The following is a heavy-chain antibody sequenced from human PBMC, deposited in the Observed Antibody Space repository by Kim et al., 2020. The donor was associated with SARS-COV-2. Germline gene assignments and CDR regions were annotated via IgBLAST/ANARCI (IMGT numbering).Heavy chain of an antibody. Sequence: GGSLRLSCAASGFTFSSYGMHWVRQAPGKGLEWVAVIWYDGSNKYYADSVKGRFTISRDNSKNTLYLQMNSLRAEDTAVYYCARMGIAAAGAVDYWGQGTLVTVSS. J-gene: IGHJ4*02. CDR2: IWYDGSNK. CDR1: GFTFSSYG. D-gene: IGHD6-13*01. CDR3: ARMGIAAAGAVDY. V-gene: IGHV3-33*01.